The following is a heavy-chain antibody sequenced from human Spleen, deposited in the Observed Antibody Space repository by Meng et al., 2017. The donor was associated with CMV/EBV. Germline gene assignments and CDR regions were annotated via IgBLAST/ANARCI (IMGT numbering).Heavy chain of an antibody. CDR3: ARSIADFWSGYSPYYYGMDV. D-gene: IGHD3-3*01. CDR2: TYYKSKWYS. V-gene: IGHV6-1*01. CDR1: AA. J-gene: IGHJ6*02. Sequence: AAWNWIRQSPSRGLEWLGRTYYKSKWYSNYAVSMKSRITINPDTSKNQFSLQLNSVTPEDTAVYYCARSIADFWSGYSPYYYGMDVWGQGTMVTVSS.